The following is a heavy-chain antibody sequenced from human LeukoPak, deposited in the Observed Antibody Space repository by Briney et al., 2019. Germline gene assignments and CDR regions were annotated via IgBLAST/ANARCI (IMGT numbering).Heavy chain of an antibody. CDR1: GFTFNTYS. Sequence: GGSLRLSCAASGFTFNTYSMNWVRQAPGKGLEWVSVIYSGGSTYYAGSVKGRFTISRDNSKNTLYLQMNSLRAEDTAVYYCARDQDYYGSNYGMDVWGQGTTVTVSS. V-gene: IGHV3-66*01. CDR3: ARDQDYYGSNYGMDV. D-gene: IGHD3-10*01. J-gene: IGHJ6*02. CDR2: IYSGGST.